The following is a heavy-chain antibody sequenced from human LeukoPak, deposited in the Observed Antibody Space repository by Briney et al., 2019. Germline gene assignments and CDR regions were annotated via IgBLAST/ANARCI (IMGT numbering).Heavy chain of an antibody. J-gene: IGHJ4*02. Sequence: GGSLRLSCAASGFTFSFYSMNWVRQAPGKGLEWVSSINSNSNYIYYADSMKGRFTISRDNAKNSLSLQMNSLRAEDTAIYYCARDRDFWSGLFFDYWGQGTLVTVSS. D-gene: IGHD3-3*01. CDR2: INSNSNYI. CDR1: GFTFSFYS. V-gene: IGHV3-21*01. CDR3: ARDRDFWSGLFFDY.